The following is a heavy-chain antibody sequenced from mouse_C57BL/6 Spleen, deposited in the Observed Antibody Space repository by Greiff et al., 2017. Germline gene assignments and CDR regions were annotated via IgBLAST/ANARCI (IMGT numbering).Heavy chain of an antibody. D-gene: IGHD4-1*01. J-gene: IGHJ2*01. CDR3: ARERTGTDYFDY. V-gene: IGHV1-69*01. CDR2: IDPSDSYT. CDR1: GYTFTSYW. Sequence: VQLQQPGAELVMPGASVKLSCKASGYTFTSYWMPWVKQRPGQGLEWIGEIDPSDSYTNYNHKFKGKSTLTVDKSSRTAYMQLSSLTSEDSAVYDCARERTGTDYFDYWGQGTTLTVSS.